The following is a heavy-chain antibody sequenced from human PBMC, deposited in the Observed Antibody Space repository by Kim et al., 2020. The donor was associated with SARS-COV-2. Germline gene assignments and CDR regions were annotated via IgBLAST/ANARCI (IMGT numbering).Heavy chain of an antibody. D-gene: IGHD1-7*01. CDR3: ARHEITETNNWFDP. CDR1: GGSISSSSYY. CDR2: IYYSGST. V-gene: IGHV4-39*01. J-gene: IGHJ5*02. Sequence: SETLSLTCTVSGGSISSSSYYWGWIRQPPGKGLEWIGSIYYSGSTYYNPSLKSRVTISVDTSKNQFSLKLSSVTAADTAVYYCARHEITETNNWFDPWGQGTLVTVSS.